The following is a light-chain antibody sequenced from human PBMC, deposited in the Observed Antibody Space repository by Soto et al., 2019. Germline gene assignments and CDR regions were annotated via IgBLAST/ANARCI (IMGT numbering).Light chain of an antibody. Sequence: NVLTLTEGTLSLSPGERGTLSCRASQTVSSNFLAWYQQKPGQAPRLLIVDASTRATGIPDRVIVCGSGTHVTLACGLRDPGDFARYFCQQSAISPWRFAQGTKVDIK. CDR1: QTVSSNF. CDR3: QQSAISPWR. J-gene: IGKJ1*01. V-gene: IGKV3-20*01. CDR2: DAS.